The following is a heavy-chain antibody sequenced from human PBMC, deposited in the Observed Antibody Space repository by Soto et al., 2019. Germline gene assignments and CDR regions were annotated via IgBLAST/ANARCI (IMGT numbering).Heavy chain of an antibody. CDR1: GFTFSSYA. V-gene: IGHV3-30*18. CDR2: ISYDGSDK. J-gene: IGHJ4*02. D-gene: IGHD2-2*01. Sequence: GGSLRLSCAASGFTFSSYAMHWVRQAPGKGLEWVALISYDGSDKYYAGSVRGRFTISRDNSKNTLYLQMNSLRAEDTAVYYCAKSPSHCISTNCYFGYWGQGT. CDR3: AKSPSHCISTNCYFGY.